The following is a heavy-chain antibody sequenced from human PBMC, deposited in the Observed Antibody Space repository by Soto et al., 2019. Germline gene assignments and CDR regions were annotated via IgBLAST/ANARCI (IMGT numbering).Heavy chain of an antibody. D-gene: IGHD3-10*01. CDR3: ATYGSGTYKPTTFDY. Sequence: GASVKVSCKASGYTFTGYAMHWVRQAPGQRLEWMGWINAGNGNTKYSQKFQGRVTITRDTSASTAYMELSSLRSEDTAVYYCATYGSGTYKPTTFDYWGQGTLVTVSS. CDR1: GYTFTGYA. J-gene: IGHJ4*02. V-gene: IGHV1-3*01. CDR2: INAGNGNT.